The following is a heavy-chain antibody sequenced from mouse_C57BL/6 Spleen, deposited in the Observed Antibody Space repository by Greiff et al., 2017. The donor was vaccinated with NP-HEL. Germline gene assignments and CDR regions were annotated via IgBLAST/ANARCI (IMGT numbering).Heavy chain of an antibody. Sequence: EVKLVESGGGLVQPKGSLKLSCAASGFTFNTYAMHWVRQAPGKGLEWVARIRSKSSNYATYYADSVKDRFTTSRDDSQSMLYLQMNNLKTEDTAMYYCVRERGYYGSSPYAMDYWGQGTSVTVSS. V-gene: IGHV10-3*01. J-gene: IGHJ4*01. CDR3: VRERGYYGSSPYAMDY. CDR2: IRSKSSNYAT. CDR1: GFTFNTYA. D-gene: IGHD1-1*01.